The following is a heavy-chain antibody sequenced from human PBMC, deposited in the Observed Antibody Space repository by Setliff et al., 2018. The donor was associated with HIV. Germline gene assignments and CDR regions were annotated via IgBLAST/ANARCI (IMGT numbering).Heavy chain of an antibody. J-gene: IGHJ5*02. CDR3: ARGGPNWFDP. Sequence: SQTLSLPCTVSGASISGYYWSWIRQPPGKELQWIGYIHYTGSTNYNPSLQSRITVSLDMSKSQFSLKLSSVTAADTAFYYCARGGPNWFDPWGPGTLVTVS. CDR1: GASISGYY. D-gene: IGHD3-16*01. V-gene: IGHV4-59*13. CDR2: IHYTGST.